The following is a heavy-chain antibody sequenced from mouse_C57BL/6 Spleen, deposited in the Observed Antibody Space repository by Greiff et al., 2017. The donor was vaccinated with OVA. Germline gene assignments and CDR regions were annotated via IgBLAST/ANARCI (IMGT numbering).Heavy chain of an antibody. CDR2: IYPGDGDT. Sequence: QVQLQQSGPELVKPGASVKISCKASGYAFSSSWLNWVKQRPGKGLEWIGRIYPGDGDTNYNGKFKGKATLTADKSSSTAYMQLSSLTSEDSAVYFCASYGSSTGFAYWGKGTLVTVSA. J-gene: IGHJ3*01. V-gene: IGHV1-82*01. CDR1: GYAFSSSW. D-gene: IGHD1-1*01. CDR3: ASYGSSTGFAY.